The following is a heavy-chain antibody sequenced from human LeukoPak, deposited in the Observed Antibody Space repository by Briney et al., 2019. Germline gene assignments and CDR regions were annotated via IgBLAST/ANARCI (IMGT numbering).Heavy chain of an antibody. CDR2: INHSGST. Sequence: SETLSLTRAVHGGSFSGYYRSWIRQPPGKGLEWIGEINHSGSTNDHRSLKCRVTILVDPSKTQFSLKLSSVTAADTAVYYCARIGCSGGSCYLNYYYGMDVWGKGTTVTVSS. CDR3: ARIGCSGGSCYLNYYYGMDV. J-gene: IGHJ6*04. V-gene: IGHV4-34*01. CDR1: GGSFSGYY. D-gene: IGHD2-15*01.